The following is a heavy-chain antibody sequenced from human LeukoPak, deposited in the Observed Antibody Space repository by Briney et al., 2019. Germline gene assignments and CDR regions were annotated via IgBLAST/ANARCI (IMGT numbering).Heavy chain of an antibody. CDR1: GFTFSNAW. Sequence: GGSHRLSCAASGFTFSNAWMSWVRQAPGKGLEWVGRIKSKTDGGTTDYAAPVKGRFTISRDDSKNTLYLQMNSLKTEDTAVYYCTTGPRYCSGGSCPGLIDYWGQGTLVTVSS. CDR2: IKSKTDGGTT. J-gene: IGHJ4*02. CDR3: TTGPRYCSGGSCPGLIDY. D-gene: IGHD2-15*01. V-gene: IGHV3-15*01.